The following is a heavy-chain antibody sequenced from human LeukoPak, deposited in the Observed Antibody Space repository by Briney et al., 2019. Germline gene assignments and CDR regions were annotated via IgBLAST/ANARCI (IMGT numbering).Heavy chain of an antibody. CDR1: GFTXSXXF. J-gene: IGHJ6*02. V-gene: IGHV3-21*05. CDR3: ARRGELLWFGEFYYGMDV. Sequence: XXXCAXXGFTXSXXFMNWVXXAPGXGLXXVSXISSSGSDIYYADSVKGRFTISRDNAKNSLYLQMNSLRAEDTAVYYCARRGELLWFGEFYYGMDVWGQGTTVTVSS. D-gene: IGHD3-10*01. CDR2: ISSSGSDI.